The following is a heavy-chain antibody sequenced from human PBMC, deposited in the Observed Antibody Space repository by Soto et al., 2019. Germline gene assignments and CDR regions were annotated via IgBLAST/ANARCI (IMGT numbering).Heavy chain of an antibody. D-gene: IGHD3-10*01. CDR2: ISYDGSNK. CDR3: AKDLGVLLWFGAPSGMDV. J-gene: IGHJ6*02. V-gene: IGHV3-30*18. Sequence: QVQLVESGGGVVQPGRSLRLSCAASGFTFSSYGMHWVRQAPGKGLEWVAVISYDGSNKYYADSVKGRFTISRDNSKNTLYLQMNSLRAEDTAVYYCAKDLGVLLWFGAPSGMDVWGQGTTVTVSS. CDR1: GFTFSSYG.